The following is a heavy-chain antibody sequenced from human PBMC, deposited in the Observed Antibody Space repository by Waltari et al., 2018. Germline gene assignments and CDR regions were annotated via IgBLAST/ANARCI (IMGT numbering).Heavy chain of an antibody. CDR3: ATPFYNWDDPLHS. V-gene: IGHV3-23*01. CDR2: STVGDDT. Sequence: EVQLLESGGDLVQPGGSLRLSCAASGITFSNYAINWVRLAPGTGREWVSASTVGDDTYYADSVKGRFTISRDTSKDTVHLQMNGLRAEDTAVYYCATPFYNWDDPLHSWGQGTLVTVSS. D-gene: IGHD1-20*01. J-gene: IGHJ4*02. CDR1: GITFSNYA.